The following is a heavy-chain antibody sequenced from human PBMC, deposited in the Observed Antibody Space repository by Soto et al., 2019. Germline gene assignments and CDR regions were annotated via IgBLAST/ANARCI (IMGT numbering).Heavy chain of an antibody. CDR1: GGSISSSSYY. CDR3: ARLITMVPFNYYYYYYMDV. CDR2: IYYSGST. Sequence: QLQLQESGPGLVKPSETLSLTCTVSGGSISSSSYYWGWIRQPPGKGLEWIGSIYYSGSTYYNPSLKSRVTISVDTSKNQFSLKLSSVTAADTAVYYCARLITMVPFNYYYYYYMDVWGKGTTVTVSS. J-gene: IGHJ6*03. V-gene: IGHV4-39*01. D-gene: IGHD3-10*01.